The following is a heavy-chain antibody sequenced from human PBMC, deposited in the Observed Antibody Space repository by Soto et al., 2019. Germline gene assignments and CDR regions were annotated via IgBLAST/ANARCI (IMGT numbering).Heavy chain of an antibody. J-gene: IGHJ3*02. CDR1: GFTFTSSA. Sequence: QMQLVQSGPEVKKPGTSVKVSCKASGFTFTSSAMQWVRQARGQRLEWIGWIVVGSGNTNYAQKFQERVTITRDMATSTPHMELSSLRSEDTAGNYCAAGRSGRIFGVVIADDAFDIWGQGTMVTFSS. V-gene: IGHV1-58*02. CDR2: IVVGSGNT. D-gene: IGHD3-3*01. CDR3: AAGRSGRIFGVVIADDAFDI.